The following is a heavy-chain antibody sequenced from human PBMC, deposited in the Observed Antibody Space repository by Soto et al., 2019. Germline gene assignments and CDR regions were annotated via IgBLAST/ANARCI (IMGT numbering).Heavy chain of an antibody. Sequence: PSETLSLTCTVSGGSISSGGYYWSWIRQHPGKGLEWIGYIYYSGSTYYNPSLKSRVTISVDTSKNQFSLKLSSVTAADTAVYYCARVYSGYDVHYMDVWGKGTTVTVSS. CDR3: ARVYSGYDVHYMDV. CDR2: IYYSGST. V-gene: IGHV4-31*03. D-gene: IGHD5-12*01. CDR1: GGSISSGGYY. J-gene: IGHJ6*03.